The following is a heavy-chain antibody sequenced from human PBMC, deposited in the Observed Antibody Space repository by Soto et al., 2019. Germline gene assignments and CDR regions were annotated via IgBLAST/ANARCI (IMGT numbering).Heavy chain of an antibody. V-gene: IGHV3-48*04. CDR2: IFATSTTI. J-gene: IGHJ4*02. CDR3: ARDKDWAFDY. CDR1: GFTFSSYS. Sequence: EVQLVESGGGLVQPGGSLRLSCVASGFTFSSYSMVWVRQAPGKGLEWISYIFATSTTIYYADSVKGRFTVSRDNTQNSLFLLMNRLRAEDTAIYYCARDKDWAFDYWGQGTLVTVSS. D-gene: IGHD3-9*01.